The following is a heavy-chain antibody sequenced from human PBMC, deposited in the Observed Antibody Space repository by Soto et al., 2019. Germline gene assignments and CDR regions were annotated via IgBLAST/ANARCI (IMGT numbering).Heavy chain of an antibody. D-gene: IGHD6-19*01. Sequence: ASVKVSCKASGYTFTGYYMHWVRQAPGQGLEWMGWINPNSGGTNYAQKFQGWVTMTRGTSISTAYMELSRLRSDDTAVYYCARVAPIAVAGLFDYWGQGTLVTVSS. CDR2: INPNSGGT. CDR1: GYTFTGYY. V-gene: IGHV1-2*04. CDR3: ARVAPIAVAGLFDY. J-gene: IGHJ4*02.